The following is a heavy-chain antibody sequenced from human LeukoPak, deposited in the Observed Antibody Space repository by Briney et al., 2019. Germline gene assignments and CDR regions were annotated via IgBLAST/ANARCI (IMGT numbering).Heavy chain of an antibody. J-gene: IGHJ2*01. CDR1: GFTFSSYG. Sequence: GGSLRLSCAASGFTFSSYGMHWVRQAPGKGLEWVAFIRYDGSNKYYADSVKGRFTISRDNSKNTLYLQMNSLRAEDRAVYYCAKEGGDYGYFDLWGRGTLVTVSS. CDR2: IRYDGSNK. D-gene: IGHD2-21*01. CDR3: AKEGGDYGYFDL. V-gene: IGHV3-30*02.